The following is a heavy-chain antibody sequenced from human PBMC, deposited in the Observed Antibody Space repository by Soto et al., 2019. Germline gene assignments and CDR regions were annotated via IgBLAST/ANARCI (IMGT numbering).Heavy chain of an antibody. J-gene: IGHJ6*02. V-gene: IGHV1-24*01. CDR1: GSTLNTIS. CDR2: FDPQKQET. CDR3: ASEHRDYGLDV. D-gene: IGHD6-25*01. Sequence: QVQLVQSGTAVRKPGASVKVSCRVYGSTLNTISMHWVRQSPGIGLEWLGGFDPQKQETIYAQKFQGRLTMTEDSSTDTADLELSTLRSEDTAGYYCASEHRDYGLDVWGQGTTVTVSS.